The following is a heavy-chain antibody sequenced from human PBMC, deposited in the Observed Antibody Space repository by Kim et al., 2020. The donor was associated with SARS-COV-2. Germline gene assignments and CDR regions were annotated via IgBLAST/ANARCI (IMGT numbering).Heavy chain of an antibody. Sequence: ASVKVSCKASGYTFTSYAMHWVRQAPGQRLEWMGWINAGNGNTKYSQKFQGRVTITRDTSASTAYMELSSLRSEDTAVYYCARDPHPKGVVAAEMATTFIGYWGQGTLVTVSS. J-gene: IGHJ4*02. CDR2: INAGNGNT. CDR3: ARDPHPKGVVAAEMATTFIGY. V-gene: IGHV1-3*01. D-gene: IGHD2-15*01. CDR1: GYTFTSYA.